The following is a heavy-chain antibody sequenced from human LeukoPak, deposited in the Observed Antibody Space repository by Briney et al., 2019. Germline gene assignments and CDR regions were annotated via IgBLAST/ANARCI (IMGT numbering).Heavy chain of an antibody. D-gene: IGHD5-18*01. CDR1: GFTFSSYG. Sequence: HPGGSLRLSCAASGFTFSSYGMHWVRQAPGKGLEWVAFIRYDGSNKYYADSVKGRFTISRDNSKNTLYLQMNSLRAEDTAVYYCARAGYSYDWPYFDYWGQGTLVTVSS. CDR2: IRYDGSNK. J-gene: IGHJ4*02. CDR3: ARAGYSYDWPYFDY. V-gene: IGHV3-30*02.